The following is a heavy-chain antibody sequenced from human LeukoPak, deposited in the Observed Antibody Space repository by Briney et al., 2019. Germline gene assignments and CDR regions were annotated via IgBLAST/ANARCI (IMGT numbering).Heavy chain of an antibody. D-gene: IGHD3/OR15-3a*01. J-gene: IGHJ6*04. CDR1: GGSISSGDYY. V-gene: IGHV4-30-4*01. CDR3: ARGELVIKPYYYYGMDV. CDR2: TYYSGST. Sequence: SQTLSLTCTVSGGSISSGDYYWSWIRQPPGKGLEWIGYTYYSGSTYYNPSLKSRVTISVDTSKNQFSLKLSSVTAADTAVYYCARGELVIKPYYYYGMDVWGKGTTVTVSS.